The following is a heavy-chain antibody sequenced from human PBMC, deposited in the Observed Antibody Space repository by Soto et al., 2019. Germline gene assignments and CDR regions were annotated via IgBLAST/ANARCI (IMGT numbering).Heavy chain of an antibody. CDR2: IYYSGST. CDR1: GGSISSYY. CDR3: ALNGDPRYGFDP. J-gene: IGHJ5*02. Sequence: TSETLSLTCTVSGGSISSYYWSWIRQPPGKGLEWIGYIYYSGSTNYNPSLKSRVTISVDTSKNQFSLKLSSVTAADAAVYYCALNGDPRYGFDPWGQGTLVTVSS. V-gene: IGHV4-59*01. D-gene: IGHD3-10*01.